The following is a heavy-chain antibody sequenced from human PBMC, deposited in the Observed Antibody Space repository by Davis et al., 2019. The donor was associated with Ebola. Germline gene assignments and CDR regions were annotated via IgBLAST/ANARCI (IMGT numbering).Heavy chain of an antibody. V-gene: IGHV4-31*03. CDR2: IYYSGST. CDR1: GGSISSSSYY. Sequence: PSETLSLTCTVSGGSISSSSYYWGWIRQPPGKGLEWIGYIYYSGSTYYNPSLKSRVTISVDTSKNQFSLKLSSVTAADTAVYYCARGGLATSTLWGQGTLVTVSS. J-gene: IGHJ4*02. CDR3: ARGGLATSTL. D-gene: IGHD2-2*01.